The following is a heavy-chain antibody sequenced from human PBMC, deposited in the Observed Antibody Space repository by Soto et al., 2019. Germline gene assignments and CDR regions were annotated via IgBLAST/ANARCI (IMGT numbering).Heavy chain of an antibody. Sequence: GASVKVSCKASGGTLSSYAISWVRQAPGQGLEWMGGIIPIFGTANYAQKFQGRVTITADESTSTAYMELSSLRSEDTAVYYCARDPYSSGWYYYYGMDVWGQGTTVTVSS. CDR2: IIPIFGTA. D-gene: IGHD6-19*01. CDR3: ARDPYSSGWYYYYGMDV. CDR1: GGTLSSYA. V-gene: IGHV1-69*13. J-gene: IGHJ6*02.